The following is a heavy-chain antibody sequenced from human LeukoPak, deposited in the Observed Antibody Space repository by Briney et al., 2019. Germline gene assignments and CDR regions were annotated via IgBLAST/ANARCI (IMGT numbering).Heavy chain of an antibody. Sequence: PSETLSLTCTVSGGSLSSYYWCWLRQPPPKGLDGIGWIYYSASTNYTPSLTSRVNISVDTSKTHFSLKLSSVTAADTAVYYCARRSDFWSAYYFDYWGQGTPVTVSS. J-gene: IGHJ4*02. CDR2: IYYSAST. CDR3: ARRSDFWSAYYFDY. V-gene: IGHV4-59*08. D-gene: IGHD3-3*01. CDR1: GGSLSSYY.